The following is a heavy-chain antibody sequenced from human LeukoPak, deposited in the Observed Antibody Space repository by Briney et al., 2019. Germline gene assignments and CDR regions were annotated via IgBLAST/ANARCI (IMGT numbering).Heavy chain of an antibody. CDR3: ARAVSLAAAGVDYYYYYYMDV. Sequence: PSETLSLTCTVSGGSISSYYWSWIRQPPGKGLEWIGYIYYSGSTNYNPSLKSRVTMSVDTSKNQFSLKLSSVTAADTAVYYCARAVSLAAAGVDYYYYYYMDVWGKGTTVTISS. D-gene: IGHD6-13*01. J-gene: IGHJ6*03. V-gene: IGHV4-59*12. CDR1: GGSISSYY. CDR2: IYYSGST.